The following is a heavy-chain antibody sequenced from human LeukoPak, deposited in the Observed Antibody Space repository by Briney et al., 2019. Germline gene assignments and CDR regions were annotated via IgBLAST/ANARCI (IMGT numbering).Heavy chain of an antibody. CDR2: IYYSGST. V-gene: IGHV4-59*01. CDR3: ARGPQSLYDFWSSYRADSYYGMDV. Sequence: SETLSLTCTVSGDSISSYYWSWIRQPPGKGLEWIGYIYYSGSTNYNPSLKSRVTISVDTSKNQFSLKLSSVTAADTAVYYCARGPQSLYDFWSSYRADSYYGMDVWGQGTTVTVSS. J-gene: IGHJ6*02. CDR1: GDSISSYY. D-gene: IGHD3-3*01.